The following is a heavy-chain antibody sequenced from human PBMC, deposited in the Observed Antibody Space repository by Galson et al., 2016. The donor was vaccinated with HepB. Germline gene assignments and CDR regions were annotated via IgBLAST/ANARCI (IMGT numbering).Heavy chain of an antibody. CDR1: GLTFSGHS. D-gene: IGHD2-15*01. CDR3: ASFETRGGLSRDFDH. CDR2: ISGNSVCI. Sequence: LRLSCAGSGLTFSGHSMNWVRQAPGKGLEWVSSISGNSVCIEVPDSLKGRFTISRDSAKNSVYLQMDSLRAEDTAVYYCASFETRGGLSRDFDHWGQGTLVTVSS. V-gene: IGHV3-21*01. J-gene: IGHJ4*02.